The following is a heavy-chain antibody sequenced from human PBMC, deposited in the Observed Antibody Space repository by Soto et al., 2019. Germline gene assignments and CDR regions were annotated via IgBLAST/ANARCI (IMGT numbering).Heavy chain of an antibody. CDR1: GFTFDDYA. D-gene: IGHD1-7*01. CDR2: ISWNSGSI. V-gene: IGHV3-9*01. J-gene: IGHJ6*02. CDR3: AKDGTTGPYYYYGMDV. Sequence: PGGSLRLSCAASGFTFDDYAMHWVRQAPGKGLEWVSGISWNSGSIGYADSVKGRFTISRDNAKNSLYLQMNSLRAEDTALYYCAKDGTTGPYYYYGMDVWGQGTTVTVSS.